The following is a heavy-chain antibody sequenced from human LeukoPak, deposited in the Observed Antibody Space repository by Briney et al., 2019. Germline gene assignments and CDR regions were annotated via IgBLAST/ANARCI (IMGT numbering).Heavy chain of an antibody. J-gene: IGHJ2*01. Sequence: SVKVSCKASGYTFTSYGISWVRQAPGQGLEWMGGIIPIFGTANYAQKFQGRVTITADKSTSTAYMELSSLRSEDTAVYYCARDHLWYYDTWYFDLWGRGTLVTVSS. V-gene: IGHV1-69*06. CDR1: GYTFTSYG. CDR3: ARDHLWYYDTWYFDL. D-gene: IGHD3-22*01. CDR2: IIPIFGTA.